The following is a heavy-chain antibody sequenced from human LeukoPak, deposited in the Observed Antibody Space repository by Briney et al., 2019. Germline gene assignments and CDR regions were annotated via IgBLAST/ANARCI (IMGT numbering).Heavy chain of an antibody. D-gene: IGHD3-3*01. Sequence: GGSLRLSCTSSKFTFSHYGMQWVRQAPGKGLEWVAVISSDGSIKVYADSVKGRFTLSRDNSINTVDLQMNSLRAEDTAVYYCVKEYHSRGFGAYFDYWGQGTLVTVSS. J-gene: IGHJ4*02. V-gene: IGHV3-30*18. CDR1: KFTFSHYG. CDR3: VKEYHSRGFGAYFDY. CDR2: ISSDGSIK.